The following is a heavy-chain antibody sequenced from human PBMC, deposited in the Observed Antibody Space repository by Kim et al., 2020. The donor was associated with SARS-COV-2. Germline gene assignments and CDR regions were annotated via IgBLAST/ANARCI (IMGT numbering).Heavy chain of an antibody. CDR2: ISSSGSTI. Sequence: GGSLILSCAASGFTFSSYEMNWVRQAPGKGLEWVSYISSSGSTIYYADSVKGRFTISRDNAKNSLYLQMNSLRAEDTAVYYCARSGVDDFWSGYYIRWGQGTLVTVSS. D-gene: IGHD3-3*01. CDR1: GFTFSSYE. V-gene: IGHV3-48*03. CDR3: ARSGVDDFWSGYYIR. J-gene: IGHJ4*02.